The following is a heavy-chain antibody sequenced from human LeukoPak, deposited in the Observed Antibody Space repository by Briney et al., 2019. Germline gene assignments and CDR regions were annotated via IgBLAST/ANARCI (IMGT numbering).Heavy chain of an antibody. V-gene: IGHV3-7*01. CDR1: GFTFSTYW. CDR2: IKQDGSEK. D-gene: IGHD3-3*01. Sequence: QSGGSLRLSCAASGFTFSTYWMSWVRQAPGKGLEWVANIKQDGSEKYYVDSVKGRFTISRGNAKNSLYLQMNSLRAEDTAVYYCARDQGSYYDFWTGFWDAFDVWGQGAMATVSS. J-gene: IGHJ3*01. CDR3: ARDQGSYYDFWTGFWDAFDV.